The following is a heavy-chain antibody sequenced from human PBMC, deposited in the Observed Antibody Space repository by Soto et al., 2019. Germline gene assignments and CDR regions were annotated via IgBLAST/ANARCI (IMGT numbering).Heavy chain of an antibody. CDR2: MSGSGCGT. J-gene: IGHJ4*02. CDR3: AKDRAHYYGSGSYYSGLDF. CDR1: GFTFSSYA. D-gene: IGHD3-10*01. V-gene: IGHV3-23*01. Sequence: EVQLLESGGGLVQPGWSLRLSCAASGFTFSSYAMSWVRQAPGKGLGWVSGMSGSGCGTYDADSVKGRFTIFIDSSKNTLHLQMHSLRAEDTAVYYCAKDRAHYYGSGSYYSGLDFWGQGILVTVSS.